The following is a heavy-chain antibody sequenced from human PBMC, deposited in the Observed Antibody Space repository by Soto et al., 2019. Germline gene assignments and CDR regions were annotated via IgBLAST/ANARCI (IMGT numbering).Heavy chain of an antibody. J-gene: IGHJ6*03. Sequence: GGSLRLSCAASGFTFSSYWMTWVRQAPGKGLEWVANIKQDGSEKKYVDSVKGRFTISRDNAKNSLYLQMNSLRAEDSAVYYCARATITVLYYYYYMDVWGKGTTVTVSS. CDR1: GFTFSSYW. CDR3: ARATITVLYYYYYMDV. V-gene: IGHV3-7*01. D-gene: IGHD5-12*01. CDR2: IKQDGSEK.